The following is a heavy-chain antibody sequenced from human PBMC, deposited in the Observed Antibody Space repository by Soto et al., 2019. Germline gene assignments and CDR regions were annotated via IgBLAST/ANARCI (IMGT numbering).Heavy chain of an antibody. V-gene: IGHV3-7*01. CDR2: IKSDGSVK. J-gene: IGHJ4*02. CDR1: GLTINNYW. CDR3: TRNQM. D-gene: IGHD2-2*01. Sequence: EVQMVESGGGLVQPGGSLRLSCVASGLTINNYWMSWVRQAPGKGLEWVANIKSDGSVKKYVDSVKGRFTISRENAKNTLFLQMDSLRAADTAVYYCTRNQMWGQGTLVAVSS.